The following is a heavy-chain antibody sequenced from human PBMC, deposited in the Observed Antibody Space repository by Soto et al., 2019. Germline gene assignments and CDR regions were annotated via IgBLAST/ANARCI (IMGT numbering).Heavy chain of an antibody. D-gene: IGHD6-19*01. CDR2: ISSSSSTI. J-gene: IGHJ6*02. CDR1: GFTFSSYS. Sequence: GGSLRLSCAASGFTFSSYSMNWVRQAPGKGLEWVSYISSSSSTIYYADSVKGRFTISRDNAKNSLYLQMNSLRAEDTAVYYCARDFRSGWFLHGMDVRGQGTTVTVSS. V-gene: IGHV3-48*04. CDR3: ARDFRSGWFLHGMDV.